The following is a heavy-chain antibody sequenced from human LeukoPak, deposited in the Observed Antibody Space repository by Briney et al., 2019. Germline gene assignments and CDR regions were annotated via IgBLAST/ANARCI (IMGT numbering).Heavy chain of an antibody. V-gene: IGHV3-64*01. Sequence: GGSLRLSCAASGFTFSSYAMHWVRQAPGKGLEYVSAISSNGGSTYYANSVKGRFTISRDNSKNTLYLQMGSLRAEDMAVYYCARDIGQHYYGSGSYHEWGEATLVTVSS. CDR1: GFTFSSYA. D-gene: IGHD3-10*01. J-gene: IGHJ4*02. CDR3: ARDIGQHYYGSGSYHE. CDR2: ISSNGGST.